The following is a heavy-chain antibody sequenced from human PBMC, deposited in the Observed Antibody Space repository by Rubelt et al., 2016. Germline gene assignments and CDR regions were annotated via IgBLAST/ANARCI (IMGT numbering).Heavy chain of an antibody. CDR1: GYSFTSYW. V-gene: IGHV5-51*01. D-gene: IGHD4-17*01. CDR2: IYPGDSDT. Sequence: EVQLVQSGAEVKKPGESLKISCKGSGYSFTSYWIGWVRQMPGKGLAWMGSIYPGDSDTRYSPAFQGQFTISADKSISTAYRQWSSLKASDTAMYYCARVTTVTNDNWFDPWGQGTLVTVSS. CDR3: ARVTTVTNDNWFDP. J-gene: IGHJ5*02.